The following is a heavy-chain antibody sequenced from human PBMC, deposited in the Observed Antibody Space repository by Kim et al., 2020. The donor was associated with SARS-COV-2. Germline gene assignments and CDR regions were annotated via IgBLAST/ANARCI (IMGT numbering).Heavy chain of an antibody. CDR2: IYYSGST. CDR1: GGSISSYY. J-gene: IGHJ4*01. Sequence: SETLSLTCTVSGGSISSYYWSWIRQPPGKGLEWIGYIYYSGSTNYNPSLKSRVTISVDTSKNQFSLKLSSVTAADTAVYYCARLYYYDSSGYPSFDYWG. V-gene: IGHV4-59*08. CDR3: ARLYYYDSSGYPSFDY. D-gene: IGHD3-22*01.